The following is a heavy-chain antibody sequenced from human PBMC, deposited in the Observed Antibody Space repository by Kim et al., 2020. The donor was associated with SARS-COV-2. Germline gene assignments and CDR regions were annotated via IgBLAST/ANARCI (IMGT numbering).Heavy chain of an antibody. V-gene: IGHV4-59*01. CDR1: GGSISSYY. J-gene: IGHJ6*02. CDR3: ARDGAEYSSSYGMDG. D-gene: IGHD6-6*01. CDR2: IYYSGST. Sequence: SETLSLTCTVSGGSISSYYWSWIRQPPGKGLEWIGYIYYSGSTNYNPPLKSRVTISVDTSKNQFSLKLSSVTAADTAVYYCARDGAEYSSSYGMDGWGQG.